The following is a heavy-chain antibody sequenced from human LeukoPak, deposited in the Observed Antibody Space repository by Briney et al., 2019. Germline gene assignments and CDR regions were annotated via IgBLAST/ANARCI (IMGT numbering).Heavy chain of an antibody. CDR2: INHSGST. D-gene: IGHD3-22*01. V-gene: IGHV4-34*01. CDR1: GGSFSGYY. CDR3: ARGMKKDYYDSSGYYSYYYYYYMGV. J-gene: IGHJ6*03. Sequence: SETLSLTCAVYGGSFSGYYWSWIRQPPGKGLEWIGEINHSGSTNYNPSLKSRVTISVDTSKNQFSLKLSSVTAADTAVYYCARGMKKDYYDSSGYYSYYYYYYMGVWGKGTTVTVSS.